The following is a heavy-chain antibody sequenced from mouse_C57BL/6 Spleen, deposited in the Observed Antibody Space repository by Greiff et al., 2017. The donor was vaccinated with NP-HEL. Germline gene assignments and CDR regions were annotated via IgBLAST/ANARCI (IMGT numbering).Heavy chain of an antibody. J-gene: IGHJ2*01. Sequence: VQLKESGPGMVKPSQSLSLTCTVTGYSITSGYDWHWIRHFPGNKLEWMGYISYSGSTNYNPSLKSRISITHDTSKNHFFLKLNSVTTEDTATYYCARGGYYGNLDYWGQGTTLTVSS. CDR3: ARGGYYGNLDY. D-gene: IGHD2-1*01. V-gene: IGHV3-1*01. CDR1: GYSITSGYD. CDR2: ISYSGST.